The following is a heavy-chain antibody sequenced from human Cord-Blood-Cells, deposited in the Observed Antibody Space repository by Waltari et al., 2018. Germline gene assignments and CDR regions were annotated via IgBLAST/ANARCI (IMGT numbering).Heavy chain of an antibody. CDR2: INAGNGNT. Sequence: QVQLVQSGAEVQKPGASVTVSCKASGYTFTSYAMHWVRQAPGQRLQWMGWINAGNGNTKYSQKFQGRVTITRDTSASTAYMELSSLRSEDTAVYYCARTGIAARRYYYYGMDVWGQGTTVTVSS. V-gene: IGHV1-3*01. D-gene: IGHD6-6*01. CDR1: GYTFTSYA. J-gene: IGHJ6*02. CDR3: ARTGIAARRYYYYGMDV.